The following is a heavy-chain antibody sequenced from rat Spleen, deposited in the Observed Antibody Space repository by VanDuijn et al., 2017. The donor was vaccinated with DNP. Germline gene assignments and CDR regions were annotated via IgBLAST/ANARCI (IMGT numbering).Heavy chain of an antibody. CDR1: GFSLTDYS. CDR3: TRDTV. V-gene: IGHV2-19*01. J-gene: IGHJ2*01. Sequence: QVQLKESGPGMVQPSQTLSLTCTVSGFSLTDYSVHWVRQPPGKVLEWIAAISSGGSTYYNSALKSRLSISRYTSKSQVFLKMNSLQTEDTAIYYCTRDTVWGQGVMVTVSS. CDR2: ISSGGST.